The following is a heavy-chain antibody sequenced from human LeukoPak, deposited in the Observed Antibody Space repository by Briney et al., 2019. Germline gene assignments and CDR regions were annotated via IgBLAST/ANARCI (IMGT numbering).Heavy chain of an antibody. CDR2: INHSGST. Sequence: SETLSLTCAVYGGSFSGYYWSWIRQPPGKGLEWIGEINHSGSTNYNPSLKSRVTISVDTSKNQFSLKLSSVTAADTAVYYCARAYIAAGWFDHWGQGTLLTVSS. D-gene: IGHD6-13*01. V-gene: IGHV4-34*01. CDR1: GGSFSGYY. CDR3: ARAYIAAGWFDH. J-gene: IGHJ5*02.